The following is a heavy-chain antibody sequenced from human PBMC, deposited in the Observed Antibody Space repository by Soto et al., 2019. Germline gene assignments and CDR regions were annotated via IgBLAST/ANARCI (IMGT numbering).Heavy chain of an antibody. CDR3: ARTMIVVVNDAFAI. D-gene: IGHD3-22*01. Sequence: ASVKVSCKASGYTFTSYGISWVRQAPGQGLEWMGWISAYNGNTNYAQKLQGRVTMTTDTSTSTAYMELRSLRSDDTAVYYCARTMIVVVNDAFAIWGQGTMVTVSS. V-gene: IGHV1-18*01. CDR2: ISAYNGNT. J-gene: IGHJ3*02. CDR1: GYTFTSYG.